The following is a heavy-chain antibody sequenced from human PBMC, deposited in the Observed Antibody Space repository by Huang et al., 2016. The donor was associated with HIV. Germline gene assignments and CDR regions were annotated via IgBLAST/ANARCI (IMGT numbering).Heavy chain of an antibody. J-gene: IGHJ5*02. Sequence: QVQLVQSGAEVKKPGSSVRVSCEASGGTFSSYAIKWVRQAPGQGLEWMGGIIPNCGTPNYAQKFQGRVTITADESTSTAYMELSSLRSDDTAVYYCARDRKYDNAWYWFDPWGQGTLVTVSS. CDR2: IIPNCGTP. CDR1: GGTFSSYA. CDR3: ARDRKYDNAWYWFDP. V-gene: IGHV1-69*01. D-gene: IGHD1-1*01.